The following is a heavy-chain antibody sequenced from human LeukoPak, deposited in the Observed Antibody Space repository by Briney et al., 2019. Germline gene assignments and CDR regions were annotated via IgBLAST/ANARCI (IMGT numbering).Heavy chain of an antibody. CDR2: INTNTGNP. CDR3: ARNPTEYCTNGVCYSRPFDY. J-gene: IGHJ4*02. CDR1: GYTFTSYA. V-gene: IGHV7-4-1*02. D-gene: IGHD2-8*01. Sequence: GASVKVSCKASGYTFTSYAMNWVRQAPGQGLEWMGWINTNTGNPTYAQGFTGRFVFSLDTSVSTAYLQISSLRAEDTAVYYCARNPTEYCTNGVCYSRPFDYWGQGTLVTVSS.